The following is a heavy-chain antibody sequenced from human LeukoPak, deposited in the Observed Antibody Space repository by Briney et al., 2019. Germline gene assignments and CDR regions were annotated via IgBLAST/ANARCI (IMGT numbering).Heavy chain of an antibody. CDR2: IYHSGST. CDR1: GGSISSYY. Sequence: SETLSLTCTVAGGSISSYYWSWIRQPPGKGLEWIGYIYHSGSTNNNPSLKSRVTISLDTSKNQFSLKLTSVTAADTAVYYCARDKYYDFWSGYLFGELESGAFDIWGQGTMVTVSS. D-gene: IGHD3-3*01. V-gene: IGHV4-59*01. J-gene: IGHJ3*02. CDR3: ARDKYYDFWSGYLFGELESGAFDI.